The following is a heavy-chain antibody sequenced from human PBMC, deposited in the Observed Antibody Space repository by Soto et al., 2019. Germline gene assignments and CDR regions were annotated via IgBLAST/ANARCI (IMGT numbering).Heavy chain of an antibody. CDR2: IYWDDDK. Sequence: QITLKESGPPLVKPTQTLTLTCTFSGFSLSTSGVGVGWIRQPPGKALEWLALIYWDDDKRDSPSLKSRLTISTHTSNNQVELTRNNIDPVDTAIYCCAHRETDGDDLDFRGQGSLVTVPS. J-gene: IGHJ4*02. D-gene: IGHD4-17*01. CDR3: AHRETDGDDLDF. CDR1: GFSLSTSGVG. V-gene: IGHV2-5*02.